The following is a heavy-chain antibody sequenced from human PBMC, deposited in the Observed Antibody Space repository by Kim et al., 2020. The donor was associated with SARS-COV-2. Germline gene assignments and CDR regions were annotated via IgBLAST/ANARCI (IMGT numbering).Heavy chain of an antibody. CDR3: ARHRVLYFDS. J-gene: IGHJ4*02. CDR2: MSFDGTNT. D-gene: IGHD3-10*01. Sequence: GGSLRLSCAASGFTFNNSTLSWVHQAPGKGLEWVAFMSFDGTNTHYTDSVKGRFIISRDNSKNTLYLQMTSLRPEDTAVYYCARHRVLYFDSWGQGALVT. V-gene: IGHV3-30-3*01. CDR1: GFTFNNST.